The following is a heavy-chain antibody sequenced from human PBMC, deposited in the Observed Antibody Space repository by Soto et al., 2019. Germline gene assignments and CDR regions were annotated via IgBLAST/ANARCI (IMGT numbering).Heavy chain of an antibody. Sequence: QVQLVQSGAEVKKPGASVKVSCKASGYTFTGYYMHWVRQAPGQGLEWMGWINPNSGGTDYARKFQGWVTMTRDRSSVTVYRELSRLITDDPAVYYCARDGNGTDVWGQGTTVTVSS. CDR2: INPNSGGT. CDR3: ARDGNGTDV. D-gene: IGHD1-26*01. V-gene: IGHV1-2*04. J-gene: IGHJ6*02. CDR1: GYTFTGYY.